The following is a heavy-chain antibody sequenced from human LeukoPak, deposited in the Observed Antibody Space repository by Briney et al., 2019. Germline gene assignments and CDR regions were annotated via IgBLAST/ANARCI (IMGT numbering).Heavy chain of an antibody. V-gene: IGHV4-39*07. J-gene: IGHJ4*02. Sequence: SETLSLTCSVSGGSISSNSYYWGWIRQPPGTGLEWIGSIYHSGSTYNNPSLKSRVTMSVDTSNNHFSLELTSVTAADTAVYYCARDGSVLAVAIDYWGQGTLVTVSS. CDR1: GGSISSNSYY. D-gene: IGHD6-19*01. CDR2: IYHSGST. CDR3: ARDGSVLAVAIDY.